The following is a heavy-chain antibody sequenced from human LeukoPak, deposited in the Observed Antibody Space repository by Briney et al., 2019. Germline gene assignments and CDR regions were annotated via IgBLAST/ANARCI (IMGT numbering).Heavy chain of an antibody. Sequence: GGSLRLSCAASGFTFSSYGMHWVRQAPGKGLEWVAFIRYDGSNKYYADSVKGRFTISRDNSKNTLYLQMNSLRAEDTAVYYCAKGGGEMATDYYFDYWGQGTLVTVSS. D-gene: IGHD5-24*01. CDR2: IRYDGSNK. J-gene: IGHJ4*02. V-gene: IGHV3-30*02. CDR1: GFTFSSYG. CDR3: AKGGGEMATDYYFDY.